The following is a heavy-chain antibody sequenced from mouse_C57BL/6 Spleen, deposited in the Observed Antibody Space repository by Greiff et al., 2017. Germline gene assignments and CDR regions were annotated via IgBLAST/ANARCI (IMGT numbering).Heavy chain of an antibody. J-gene: IGHJ4*01. Sequence: VQLQESGPELVKPGASVKISCKASGYAFSSSWMNWVKQRPGKGLEWIGRIYPGDGDTNYNGKFKGKATLTADNSSSTAYMQLSSLTSEDSAVYFCARNYGSDYYAMDYWGQGTSVTVSS. D-gene: IGHD1-1*01. CDR2: IYPGDGDT. CDR1: GYAFSSSW. V-gene: IGHV1-82*01. CDR3: ARNYGSDYYAMDY.